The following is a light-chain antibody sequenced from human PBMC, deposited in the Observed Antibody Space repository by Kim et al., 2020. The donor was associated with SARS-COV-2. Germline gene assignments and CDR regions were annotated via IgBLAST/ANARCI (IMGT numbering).Light chain of an antibody. CDR3: QQYNSLWT. V-gene: IGKV1-5*03. Sequence: DIQMTQSPSTLSASVGDRVTITCRASQSINNWLAWYQQKPGKAPTLLIYKTSSLESGVPSRFSGSGSGTEFTLTTSSLQPDDFATYYCQQYNSLWTFGQGTKVDIK. CDR2: KTS. J-gene: IGKJ1*01. CDR1: QSINNW.